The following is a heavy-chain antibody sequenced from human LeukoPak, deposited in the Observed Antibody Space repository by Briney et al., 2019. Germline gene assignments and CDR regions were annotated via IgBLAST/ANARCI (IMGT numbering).Heavy chain of an antibody. D-gene: IGHD3-10*01. CDR3: AKGIGELYVYYFDY. J-gene: IGHJ4*02. Sequence: PGGSLRLSCADSGFTFSSYAMSWVRQVPGKGLEWVSTISGSGGSTYYADSVKGRFTISRDNSKNTLYVQMNSLRAEDTAVYYCAKGIGELYVYYFDYWGQGTLVSVSS. CDR1: GFTFSSYA. CDR2: ISGSGGST. V-gene: IGHV3-23*01.